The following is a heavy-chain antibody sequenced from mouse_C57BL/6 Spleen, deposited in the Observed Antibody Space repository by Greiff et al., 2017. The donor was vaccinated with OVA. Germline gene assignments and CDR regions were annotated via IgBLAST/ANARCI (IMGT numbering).Heavy chain of an antibody. CDR1: GYSITSGYY. CDR3: ARERTVFDY. V-gene: IGHV3-6*01. J-gene: IGHJ2*01. CDR2: ISYDGSN. Sequence: EVQRVESGPGLVKPSQSLSLTCSVTGYSITSGYYWNWIRQFPGNKLEWMGYISYDGSNNYNPSLKNRISITRDTSKNQMFLKLNSVTTEDTATYYCARERTVFDYWGQGTTLTVSS.